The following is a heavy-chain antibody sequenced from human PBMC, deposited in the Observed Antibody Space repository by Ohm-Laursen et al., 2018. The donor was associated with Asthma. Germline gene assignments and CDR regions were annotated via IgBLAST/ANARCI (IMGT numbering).Heavy chain of an antibody. D-gene: IGHD3-10*01. J-gene: IGHJ5*02. V-gene: IGHV3-74*01. CDR3: AKELSAYYYGSGKT. Sequence: SLRLSCSASGFTFTTFWMHWVRQAPGKGLVWVSRINSDGRNTIYADSVKGRFTISRDNSKNTLYLQMNSLRAEDTAVYYCAKELSAYYYGSGKTWGQGTLVTVSS. CDR2: INSDGRNT. CDR1: GFTFTTFW.